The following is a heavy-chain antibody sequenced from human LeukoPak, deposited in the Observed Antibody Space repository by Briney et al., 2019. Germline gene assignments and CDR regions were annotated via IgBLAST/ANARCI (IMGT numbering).Heavy chain of an antibody. CDR2: ISAYNGNT. J-gene: IGHJ4*02. V-gene: IGHV1-18*04. Sequence: GASEKVSCKASGYTFTSYYMHWVRQAPGQGLEWMGWISAYNGNTNYAQKVQGKVTMTTDTSTSTAYVELRSLRSDDTAVYYCARIYYDSSGYSPYDYWGQGTLITVSS. CDR1: GYTFTSYY. CDR3: ARIYYDSSGYSPYDY. D-gene: IGHD3-22*01.